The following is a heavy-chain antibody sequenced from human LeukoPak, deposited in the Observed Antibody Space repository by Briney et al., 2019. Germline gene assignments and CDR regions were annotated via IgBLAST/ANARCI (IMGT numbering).Heavy chain of an antibody. CDR3: AKDYCSSTSCHFDY. CDR2: ISWNSGSI. Sequence: PGRSLRLSCAASGFTFDDYAMHWVRQAPGKGLEWVSGISWNSGSIGYADSVKGRFTISRDNAKNSLYLQMNSLRAEDTALYYCAKDYCSSTSCHFDYWGQGTLVTVSS. J-gene: IGHJ4*02. D-gene: IGHD2-2*01. V-gene: IGHV3-9*01. CDR1: GFTFDDYA.